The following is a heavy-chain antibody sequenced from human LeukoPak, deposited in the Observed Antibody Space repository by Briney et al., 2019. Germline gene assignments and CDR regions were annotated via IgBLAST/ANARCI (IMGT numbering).Heavy chain of an antibody. CDR1: GFTFSSYW. Sequence: GGSLRLSCAASGFTFSSYWMHWVRQTPGKGLVWISRIKSDGSTIYADSVKGRFTISRDNDRNTLYLQMNSLRVEDTAMYDCARAVTYFYGSVTYDWFDPWGQGTLVTVSS. V-gene: IGHV3-74*01. CDR3: ARAVTYFYGSVTYDWFDP. D-gene: IGHD3-10*01. J-gene: IGHJ5*02. CDR2: IKSDGST.